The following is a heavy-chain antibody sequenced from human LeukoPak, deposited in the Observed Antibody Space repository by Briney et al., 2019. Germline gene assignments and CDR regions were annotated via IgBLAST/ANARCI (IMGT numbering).Heavy chain of an antibody. Sequence: KASETLSLTCAVYGGSFSGYYWSWIRQPPGKGLEWIGEINHSGSTNYNPSLKSRVTISVDTSKNQFSLNLTSVTAADTAVYYCARADWNVRFFDYWGQGTLVSVSS. J-gene: IGHJ4*02. V-gene: IGHV4-34*01. CDR3: ARADWNVRFFDY. CDR2: INHSGST. D-gene: IGHD1-1*01. CDR1: GGSFSGYY.